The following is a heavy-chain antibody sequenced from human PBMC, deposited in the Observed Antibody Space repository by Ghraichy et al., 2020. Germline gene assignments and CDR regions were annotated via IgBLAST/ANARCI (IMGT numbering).Heavy chain of an antibody. CDR2: MSGSGGST. Sequence: GESLNISCAASGFTFSSYAMSWVRQAPGKGLEWVSAMSGSGGSTDYADSVKGRFTISRDNSKNTLYLQMNSLRAEDTAVYYCAKDSFSGLIDYWGQGTLVTVSS. D-gene: IGHD6-19*01. V-gene: IGHV3-23*01. CDR1: GFTFSSYA. J-gene: IGHJ4*02. CDR3: AKDSFSGLIDY.